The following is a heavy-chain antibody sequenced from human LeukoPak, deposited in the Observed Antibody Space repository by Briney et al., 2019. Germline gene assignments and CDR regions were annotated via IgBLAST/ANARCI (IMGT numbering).Heavy chain of an antibody. J-gene: IGHJ4*02. CDR3: AREPYYYDL. Sequence: GGSLRLSCVASGFIFSNFAIHWVRQAPGKGLEWVAVISYDGRDKYYANSVKGRFTITRDNSKNTVHMQMDSLRPEDTAVYHCAREPYYYDLWGQGTLVTVSS. V-gene: IGHV3-30*04. CDR2: ISYDGRDK. CDR1: GFIFSNFA.